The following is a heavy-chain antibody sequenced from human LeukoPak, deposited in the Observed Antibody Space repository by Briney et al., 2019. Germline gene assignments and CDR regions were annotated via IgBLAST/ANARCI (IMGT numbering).Heavy chain of an antibody. V-gene: IGHV1-69*02. CDR3: ATDYSNYNSPQAY. CDR2: IIPILGIA. CDR1: GGTFSSYT. D-gene: IGHD4-11*01. J-gene: IGHJ4*02. Sequence: LVKVSCKASGGTFSSYTISWVRQAPGQGLEWMGRIIPILGIANYAQKFQGRVTITADKSTSTAYMELSSLRSEDTAVYYCATDYSNYNSPQAYWGQGTLVTVSS.